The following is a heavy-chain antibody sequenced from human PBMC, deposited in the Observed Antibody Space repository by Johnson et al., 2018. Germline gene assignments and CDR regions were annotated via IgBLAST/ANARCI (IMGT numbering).Heavy chain of an antibody. Sequence: QVQLVQSGAEVKKPGSSVKVSCKASGGTFSSYAISWVRQAPGQGLEWMGGIIPIFGTANYAQKFQGRVTITADESTGTAYMELRSLRSVDTAVDYCARGVRDIWSGGGYYYDGMDVWGQGTTVTVSS. D-gene: IGHD3-3*01. V-gene: IGHV1-69*12. J-gene: IGHJ6*02. CDR1: GGTFSSYA. CDR3: ARGVRDIWSGGGYYYDGMDV. CDR2: IIPIFGTA.